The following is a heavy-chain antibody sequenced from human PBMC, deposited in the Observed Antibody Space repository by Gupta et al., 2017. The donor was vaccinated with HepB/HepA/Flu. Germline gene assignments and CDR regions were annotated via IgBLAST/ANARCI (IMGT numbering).Heavy chain of an antibody. CDR1: GFPFSSYS. Sequence: EVQLVESGGGLVKPGGSLRLSCAASGFPFSSYSMNWVRQAPGKGLEWVSSISSSSSYIYYADSVKGRFTISRDNAKNSLYLQMNSLRAEDTAVYYCARDSYCSSTSCYPPDAFDIWGQGTMVTVSS. J-gene: IGHJ3*02. D-gene: IGHD2-2*01. CDR2: ISSSSSYI. CDR3: ARDSYCSSTSCYPPDAFDI. V-gene: IGHV3-21*01.